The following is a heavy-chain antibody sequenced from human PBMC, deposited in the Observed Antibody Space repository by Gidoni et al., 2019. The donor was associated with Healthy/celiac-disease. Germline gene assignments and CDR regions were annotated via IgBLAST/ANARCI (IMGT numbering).Heavy chain of an antibody. CDR2: INHSGST. D-gene: IGHD3-10*02. CDR3: ARGVVRGVNDY. J-gene: IGHJ4*02. CDR1: GGSFSGYY. Sequence: QVQLQQWGAGLLKPSETLSLTCAVYGGSFSGYYWSWIRQPPGKGLEWIGEINHSGSTNYNPSLKSRVTISVDTSKNQFSLKLSSVTAADTAVYYCARGVVRGVNDYWGQGTLVTVSS. V-gene: IGHV4-34*01.